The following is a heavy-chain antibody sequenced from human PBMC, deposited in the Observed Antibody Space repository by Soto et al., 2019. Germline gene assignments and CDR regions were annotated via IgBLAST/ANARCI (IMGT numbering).Heavy chain of an antibody. J-gene: IGHJ4*02. V-gene: IGHV3-23*01. CDR3: SRVASDYINSVDH. CDR2: IGGSGGNR. Sequence: DVQLLESGGGLVEQGGSLRLSCAASGFTFNAYAMTWVRQAPGKGLEWVSAIGGSGGNRYYAASVKGRFTISRDNSKDTVDLQMNSLRVEDTAVYFCSRVASDYINSVDHWGQGILVTVSS. D-gene: IGHD4-4*01. CDR1: GFTFNAYA.